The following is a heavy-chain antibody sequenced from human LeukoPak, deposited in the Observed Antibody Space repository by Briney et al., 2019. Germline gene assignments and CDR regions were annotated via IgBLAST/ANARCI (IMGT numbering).Heavy chain of an antibody. CDR3: ASTIVVPAAGWFDP. V-gene: IGHV4-38-2*01. CDR1: GYSISSGYY. Sequence: SETLSLTCAVSGYSISSGYYWGWIRQPPRKGLEWIGSIYHSGSTYYNPSLKSRVTISVDTSKNQFSLKLSSVTAADTAVYYCASTIVVPAAGWFDPWGQGTLVTGSS. D-gene: IGHD2-2*01. J-gene: IGHJ5*02. CDR2: IYHSGST.